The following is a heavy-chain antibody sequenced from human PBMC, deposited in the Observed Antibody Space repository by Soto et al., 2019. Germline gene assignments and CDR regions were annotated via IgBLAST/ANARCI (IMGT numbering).Heavy chain of an antibody. J-gene: IGHJ1*01. CDR1: GFSLTNAW. D-gene: IGHD4-17*01. CDR3: TTARGTYGAEYFQH. Sequence: GCLRVSSAPSGFSLTNAWMGWVRQAPGKGLEWVGRIKSKTDGGTTDYAAPVKGRFTISRDDSKKTLYLQMKSLKTEDTAVYYCTTARGTYGAEYFQHWGQGTLVTVSS. CDR2: IKSKTDGGTT. V-gene: IGHV3-15*01.